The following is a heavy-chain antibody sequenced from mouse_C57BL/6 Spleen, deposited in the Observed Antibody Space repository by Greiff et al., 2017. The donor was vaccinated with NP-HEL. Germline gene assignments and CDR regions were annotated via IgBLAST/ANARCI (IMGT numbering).Heavy chain of an antibody. V-gene: IGHV1-66*01. CDR2: IYPGSGNT. J-gene: IGHJ4*01. CDR3: ARREGYWAMDY. Sequence: VQLQQSGPELVKPGASVKISCKASGYSFTSYYIHWVKQRPGQGLEWIGWIYPGSGNTKYNEKFKGKATLTADTSSSTAYMQLSSLTSEDSAVYYCARREGYWAMDYWGQGTSVTVSS. CDR1: GYSFTSYY.